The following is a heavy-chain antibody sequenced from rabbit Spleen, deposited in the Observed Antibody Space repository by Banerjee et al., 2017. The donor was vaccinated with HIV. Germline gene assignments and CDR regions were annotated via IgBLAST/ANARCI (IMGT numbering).Heavy chain of an antibody. J-gene: IGHJ6*01. CDR2: IDPVFGST. V-gene: IGHV1S47*01. Sequence: ELVESGGGLVQPGESLKLSCTVSGFDISKNGVTWVRQAPGKGLEWIGYIDPVFGSTYYASWVNGRFTISSHNGQNTLYLQLNSLTAADTATYFCARDTSTSFSTYGMDLWGQGTLVTVS. CDR1: GFDISKNG. D-gene: IGHD1-1*01. CDR3: ARDTSTSFSTYGMDL.